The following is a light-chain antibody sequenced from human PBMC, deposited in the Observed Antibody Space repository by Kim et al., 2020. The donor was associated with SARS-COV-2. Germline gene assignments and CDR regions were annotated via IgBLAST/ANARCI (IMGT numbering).Light chain of an antibody. Sequence: EPASISCKSSQSLLHRNGYNYLDWYLQKPGQSPQLLIYLASNRASGVPDRFSGSGSGTDFTLKISRVEAEDVGVYYCMQALQSKGFGPGTKVDIK. CDR2: LAS. V-gene: IGKV2-28*01. CDR3: MQALQSKG. CDR1: QSLLHRNGYNY. J-gene: IGKJ3*01.